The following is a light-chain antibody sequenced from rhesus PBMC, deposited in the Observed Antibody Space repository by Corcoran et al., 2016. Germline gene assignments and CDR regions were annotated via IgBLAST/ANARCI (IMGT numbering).Light chain of an antibody. V-gene: IGKV1-22*01. J-gene: IGKJ1*01. CDR2: EAA. CDR1: QGITND. CDR3: PHYSITPWT. Sequence: DIQMTQSPSSLSASVGDRVTITCRASQGITNDLAWYQQKPGETPKLLIYEAASLQGGIPSRFSGSGSRTEFTLTIRSLQSEDFATYYCPHYSITPWTFGQGTKVEIE.